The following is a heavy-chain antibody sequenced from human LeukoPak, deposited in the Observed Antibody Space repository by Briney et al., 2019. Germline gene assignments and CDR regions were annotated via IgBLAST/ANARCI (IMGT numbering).Heavy chain of an antibody. CDR2: IYSTGST. CDR1: GGAINFYY. D-gene: IGHD6-13*01. J-gene: IGHJ4*02. V-gene: IGHV4-4*07. Sequence: SETLSLTCTVSGGAINFYYWSWIRQPAGKGLEWIGRIYSTGSTNYSPSLKSRVTMSVDKSKNQFSLNLSSVTAADTAVYYCARGIADPYSFDSWGQGTLVTVSS. CDR3: ARGIADPYSFDS.